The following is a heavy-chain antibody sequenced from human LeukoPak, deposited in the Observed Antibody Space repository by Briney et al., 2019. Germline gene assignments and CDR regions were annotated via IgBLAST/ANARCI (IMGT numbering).Heavy chain of an antibody. CDR3: ARASGGGYYYYYYMDV. CDR1: GGSISSGSYY. CDR2: IYTSGST. J-gene: IGHJ6*03. D-gene: IGHD3-10*01. Sequence: SQTLSLTCTVSGGSISSGSYYWSWIRQPAGKGLEWIGRIYTSGSTNYNPSLKSRVTISVDTSKNQFSLKLSSVTAADTAVYYCARASGGGYYYYYYMDVWGKGTTVTVSS. V-gene: IGHV4-61*02.